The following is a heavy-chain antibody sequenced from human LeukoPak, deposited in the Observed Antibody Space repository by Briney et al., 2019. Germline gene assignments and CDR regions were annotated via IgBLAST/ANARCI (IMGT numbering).Heavy chain of an antibody. Sequence: PVGSLRLSCAASGFTFSYAWMSWVRQPPGKGLEWVGRIKSKADGGTADYAAPVKGRFTISRDGSKNTLYLQMNSLKIEDTAVYYCATEAGSTTWYSSRFDYWGQGTLVTVSS. CDR1: GFTFSYAW. D-gene: IGHD2/OR15-2a*01. V-gene: IGHV3-15*01. CDR3: ATEAGSTTWYSSRFDY. CDR2: IKSKADGGTA. J-gene: IGHJ4*02.